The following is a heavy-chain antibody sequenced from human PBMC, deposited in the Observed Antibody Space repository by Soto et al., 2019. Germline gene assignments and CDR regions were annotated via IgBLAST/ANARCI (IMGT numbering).Heavy chain of an antibody. CDR2: INPDNGNT. Sequence: ASVKVSCKASGYTFTRYTMNWVRQAPGQRLEWMGWINPDNGNTKSSQKFQDRVIITRDASASTAYMDLSSLRSEDTAVYYCARGIATGQLDPWGQGTLVTVSS. J-gene: IGHJ5*02. D-gene: IGHD2-15*01. CDR3: ARGIATGQLDP. CDR1: GYTFTRYT. V-gene: IGHV1-3*01.